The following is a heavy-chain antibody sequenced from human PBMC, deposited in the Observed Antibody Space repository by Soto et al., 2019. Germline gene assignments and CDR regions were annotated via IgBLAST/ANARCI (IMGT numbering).Heavy chain of an antibody. CDR1: GFGFSYYW. Sequence: PGGSLRLPCAASGFGFSYYWMHWVRQTPGKGPVWVSRMYNDCSTTAYADSVQCLFTISTYNPKTSMYLQIRSLTVEDTAVSYFASDLSSATTPYFDLWGQGTLVTVSS. D-gene: IGHD5-12*01. CDR3: ASDLSSATTPYFDL. CDR2: MYNDCSTT. V-gene: IGHV3-74*01. J-gene: IGHJ4*02.